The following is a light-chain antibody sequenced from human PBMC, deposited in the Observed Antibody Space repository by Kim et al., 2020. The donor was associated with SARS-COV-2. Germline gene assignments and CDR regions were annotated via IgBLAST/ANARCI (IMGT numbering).Light chain of an antibody. J-gene: IGKJ2*03. V-gene: IGKV1-39*01. CDR3: QQTFSTQYS. CDR1: QSVSIN. Sequence: DIEMTQSPSALSASVGDRDTITCRTTQSVSINLNWYQQRPGKAPRLLIYGASTLQSGVPSRFSGSGTGTGFTLTISSLQPEDFANYYCQQTFSTQYSFGQGTKLE. CDR2: GAS.